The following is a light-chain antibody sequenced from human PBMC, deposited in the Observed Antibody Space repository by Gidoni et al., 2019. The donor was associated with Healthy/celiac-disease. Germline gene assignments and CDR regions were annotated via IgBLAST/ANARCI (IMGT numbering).Light chain of an antibody. CDR2: WAS. CDR1: QSVLYSSNNKTC. J-gene: IGKJ1*01. V-gene: IGKV4-1*01. Sequence: DIVMTQSPDSLAVSLGERATINCKSSQSVLYSSNNKTCLAWYQQKPGQPPTLLIYWASTRESGVPDRFSGSGSGTDFSLTISSLQAEDVAVYYCQQYYSTPPVTFGQGSKVEIK. CDR3: QQYYSTPPVT.